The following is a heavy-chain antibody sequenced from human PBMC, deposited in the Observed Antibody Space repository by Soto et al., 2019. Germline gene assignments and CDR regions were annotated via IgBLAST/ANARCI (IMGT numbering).Heavy chain of an antibody. CDR3: ARGTDTWFFDL. CDR1: GGSISSGGYY. J-gene: IGHJ2*01. Sequence: QVQLQESGPGLVKPSQTLSLTCTVSGGSISSGGYYWSWIRQHPGKGLEWIGYIHESGSMYYKASLKSRVTISIDTSKNQSSLKLTSVTAADTAVYYCARGTDTWFFDLWGRGTLVTVSS. D-gene: IGHD3-9*01. V-gene: IGHV4-31*03. CDR2: IHESGSM.